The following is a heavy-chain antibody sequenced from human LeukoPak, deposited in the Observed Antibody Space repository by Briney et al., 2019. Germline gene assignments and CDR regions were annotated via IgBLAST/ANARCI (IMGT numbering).Heavy chain of an antibody. V-gene: IGHV3-21*04. CDR3: AKPFGFLEWLYGGYFDS. CDR1: GFTFSRYT. J-gene: IGHJ4*02. Sequence: PGGSLRLSCAASGFTFSRYTMNWVRQAPGKGLEWVSSITSSSSYIYYADSVKGQFTISRDNAKNSLYLQMNSLRAEDTAVYYCAKPFGFLEWLYGGYFDSWGQGTLVTVSS. CDR2: ITSSSSYI. D-gene: IGHD3-3*01.